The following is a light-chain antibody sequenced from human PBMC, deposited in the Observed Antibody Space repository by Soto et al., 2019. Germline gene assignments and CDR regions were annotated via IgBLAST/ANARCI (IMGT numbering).Light chain of an antibody. CDR3: LQDYSYPRT. J-gene: IGKJ1*01. Sequence: AIQMTQSPSSLSASVGDRVIITCRASQAIRTELGWYQQRPGIAPKLLIYGTSNLQSGVPSRFSGSGSGTDFTLTINGLQPEDFATYYCLQDYSYPRTFGQGTKVDVK. CDR1: QAIRTE. V-gene: IGKV1-6*01. CDR2: GTS.